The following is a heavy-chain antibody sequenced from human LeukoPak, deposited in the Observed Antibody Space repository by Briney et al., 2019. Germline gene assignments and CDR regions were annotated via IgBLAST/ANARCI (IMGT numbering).Heavy chain of an antibody. CDR3: ARHYRDDSSGRRLDY. CDR2: IYPGDSDT. V-gene: IGHV5-51*01. D-gene: IGHD3-22*01. CDR1: ANDW. J-gene: IGHJ4*02. Sequence: GESLKISCRGFANDWIGWVRQMPGKGLESMGIIYPGDSDTTYSPSFLGQVTISADKSTSTAYLQWSSLKASDAAMYYCARHYRDDSSGRRLDYWGQGTLVTVSS.